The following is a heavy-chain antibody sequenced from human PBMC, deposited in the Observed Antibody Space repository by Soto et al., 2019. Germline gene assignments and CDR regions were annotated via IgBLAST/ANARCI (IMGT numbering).Heavy chain of an antibody. CDR2: IYHSGST. J-gene: IGHJ4*02. D-gene: IGHD1-26*01. Sequence: LSLTCAVSGDSISSSNWWSWVRQPPGKGLEWIGEIYHSGSTNYNPSLKSRVTISVDKSKNQFSLNLNSVTAADTAVYYCARHSGSYFRDYWGQGTLVTVSS. CDR1: GDSISSSNW. CDR3: ARHSGSYFRDY. V-gene: IGHV4-4*02.